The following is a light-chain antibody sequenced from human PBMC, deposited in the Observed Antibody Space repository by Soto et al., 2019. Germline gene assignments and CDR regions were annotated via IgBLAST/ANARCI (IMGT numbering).Light chain of an antibody. V-gene: IGLV2-11*01. J-gene: IGLJ2*01. CDR1: SSDVGGYNY. CDR3: CSYAGSYTFVV. CDR2: DVS. Sequence: QSALTQPRSVSGSPGQSVTISCTGNSSDVGGYNYVSWYQQHPGKAPKFMIYDVSKRPSGVPDRFSGSKSGNTASLTISGLQAEDEADYYCCSYAGSYTFVVFGGGTKVTVL.